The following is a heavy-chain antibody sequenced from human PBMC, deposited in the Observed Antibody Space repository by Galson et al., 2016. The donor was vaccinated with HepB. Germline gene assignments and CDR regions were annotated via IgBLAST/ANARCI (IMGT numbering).Heavy chain of an antibody. CDR3: ARVFTMVRGVTNTFYYYGMDV. D-gene: IGHD3-10*01. CDR2: INPNSGGT. V-gene: IGHV1-2*02. J-gene: IGHJ6*02. CDR1: GYTLTDYY. Sequence: SVKVSCKASGYTLTDYYIHWVRQAPGQGLEWMGWINPNSGGTNYAQKFQGRVTMTRDTSISTAYMELSGLKSDATAVYYCARVFTMVRGVTNTFYYYGMDVWGQGTTVTVSS.